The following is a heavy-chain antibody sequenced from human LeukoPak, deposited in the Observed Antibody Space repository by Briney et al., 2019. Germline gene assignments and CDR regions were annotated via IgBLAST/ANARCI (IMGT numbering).Heavy chain of an antibody. D-gene: IGHD5-18*01. CDR1: GYGFTCYW. V-gene: IGHV5-10-1*01. J-gene: IGHJ4*02. Sequence: GESLRISCEGSGYGFTCYWITWVRQMPGKGLEWMGRIDPSDSYTNYSPSLQGHVTISADKSINTAYLQWSTLKASDTAMYYCARLVGYTHAHSDHWGQGTLVTVSS. CDR2: IDPSDSYT. CDR3: ARLVGYTHAHSDH.